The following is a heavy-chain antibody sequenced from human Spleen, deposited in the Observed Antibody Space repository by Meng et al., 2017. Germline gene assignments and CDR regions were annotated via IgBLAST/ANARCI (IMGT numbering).Heavy chain of an antibody. Sequence: ASVKVSCKASGYTFTSYDINWVRQATGQGLEWMGWMNPNSGNTGYAQKFQGRVTITRNTSISTAYMELSRLRSDDTAVYYCARVRREGATRPWYFDLWGRGTLVTVSS. V-gene: IGHV1-8*03. CDR2: MNPNSGNT. D-gene: IGHD1-26*01. CDR1: GYTFTSYD. CDR3: ARVRREGATRPWYFDL. J-gene: IGHJ2*01.